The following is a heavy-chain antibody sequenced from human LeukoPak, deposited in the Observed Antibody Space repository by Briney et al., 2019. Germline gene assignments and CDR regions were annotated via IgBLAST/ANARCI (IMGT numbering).Heavy chain of an antibody. CDR2: IDPSDSYT. D-gene: IGHD5-12*01. J-gene: IGHJ3*02. Sequence: GESLKISCMGSGYSFTSYWISWVRQLPGKGLEWMGRIDPSDSYTNYSPSFQGHVTISADKSISTAYLQWSSLKASDTAMYYCARRRSGYDYAFDIWGQGTMVTVSS. V-gene: IGHV5-10-1*01. CDR1: GYSFTSYW. CDR3: ARRRSGYDYAFDI.